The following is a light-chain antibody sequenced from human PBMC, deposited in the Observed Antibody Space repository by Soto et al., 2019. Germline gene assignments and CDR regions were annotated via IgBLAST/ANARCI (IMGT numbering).Light chain of an antibody. J-gene: IGKJ2*01. CDR1: QSVSSTY. V-gene: IGKV3-20*01. CDR2: AAS. Sequence: EIVFRQSPGTLYLSPGERATLNCRASQSVSSTYLSWSQQKLGQAPRLIIYAASSRDTGIPDTVSGRGSSTDFTLTISRLEPADFEVDDCQQYDTSTYTFGPGTKVDNK. CDR3: QQYDTSTYT.